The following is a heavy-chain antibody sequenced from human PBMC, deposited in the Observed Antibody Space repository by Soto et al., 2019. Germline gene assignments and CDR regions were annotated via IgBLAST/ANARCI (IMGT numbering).Heavy chain of an antibody. V-gene: IGHV4-59*01. Sequence: PSETLSLTCTVSGGSISSYYWSWIRQPPGKGLEWIGYIYYSGSTNYNPSLKSRVTISVDTSKNQFSLKLSSVTAADTAVYYCARAGYCSGGSCYSYYMDVWGKGTTVTVSS. CDR1: GGSISSYY. CDR3: ARAGYCSGGSCYSYYMDV. J-gene: IGHJ6*03. D-gene: IGHD2-15*01. CDR2: IYYSGST.